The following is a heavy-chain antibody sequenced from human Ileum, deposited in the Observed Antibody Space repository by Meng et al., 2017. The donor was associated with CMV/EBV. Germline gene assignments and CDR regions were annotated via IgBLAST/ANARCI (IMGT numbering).Heavy chain of an antibody. Sequence: FTFHDYAMNWVRQAPGKGLEWISVISWDGVTTYYADSVKGRFTISRDNSKNSLYLQMNSLRPEDTALYYCAKDKSSSNFWSGYHDYWGQGTVVTVSS. V-gene: IGHV3-43D*03. J-gene: IGHJ4*02. CDR2: ISWDGVTT. CDR1: FTFHDYA. CDR3: AKDKSSSNFWSGYHDY. D-gene: IGHD3-3*01.